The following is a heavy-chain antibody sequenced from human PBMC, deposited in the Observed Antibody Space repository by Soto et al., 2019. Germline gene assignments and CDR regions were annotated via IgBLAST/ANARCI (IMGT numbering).Heavy chain of an antibody. Sequence: SVKVSCKASGGTFNSYAISWVRQAPGQGLEWMGWISPIFVTANYAQRFQGRVTTAADASTSTAYMELSSLRSEDTAVYYCARDLRDSSDSYSVPFDYWGQGTPVTVSS. J-gene: IGHJ4*02. D-gene: IGHD3-22*01. CDR3: ARDLRDSSDSYSVPFDY. CDR1: GGTFNSYA. V-gene: IGHV1-69*13. CDR2: ISPIFVTA.